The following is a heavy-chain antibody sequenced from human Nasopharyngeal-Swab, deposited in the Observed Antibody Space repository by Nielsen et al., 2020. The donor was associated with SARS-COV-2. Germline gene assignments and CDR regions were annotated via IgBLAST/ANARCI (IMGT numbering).Heavy chain of an antibody. Sequence: GGSLSLSCAASGFTFSDYYMSLIRQAPGTGLEWVSYISSSGSTIYYADSVKGRFTISRDNAKNSLYLQMNSLRAEDTAVYYCARYGGIQILTGYFNYWGPGTLVTVSS. CDR1: GFTFSDYY. CDR2: ISSSGSTI. J-gene: IGHJ4*02. V-gene: IGHV3-11*04. D-gene: IGHD3-9*01. CDR3: ARYGGIQILTGYFNY.